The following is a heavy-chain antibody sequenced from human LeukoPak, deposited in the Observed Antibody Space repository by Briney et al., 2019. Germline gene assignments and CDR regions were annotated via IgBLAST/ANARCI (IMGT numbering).Heavy chain of an antibody. D-gene: IGHD3-10*01. V-gene: IGHV3-21*01. CDR2: ISSSSSYI. CDR3: ARDILYGSGSYFYNWFDP. Sequence: GGSLRLPCAASGFTFSSYSMNWVRQAPGKGLEWVSSISSSSSYIYYADSVKGRFTISRDNAKNSLYLQMNSLRAEDTAVYYCARDILYGSGSYFYNWFDPWGQGTLVTVSS. CDR1: GFTFSSYS. J-gene: IGHJ5*02.